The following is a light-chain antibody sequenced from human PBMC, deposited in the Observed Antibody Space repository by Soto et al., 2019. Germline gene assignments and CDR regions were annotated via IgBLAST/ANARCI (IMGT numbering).Light chain of an antibody. J-gene: IGKJ1*01. V-gene: IGKV1-5*03. Sequence: DIQMTQSPSTLSASVGDRVTITCRASQSISTWLAWYQQKPWKAPKLLIYTASNLERGVPSRFSGSGSGTEFTLTISSLQPDDFATYYCQQHNSYPRTFGQGTKVEIK. CDR3: QQHNSYPRT. CDR2: TAS. CDR1: QSISTW.